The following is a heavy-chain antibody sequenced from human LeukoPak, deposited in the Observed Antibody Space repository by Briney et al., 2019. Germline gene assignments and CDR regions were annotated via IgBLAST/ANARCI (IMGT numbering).Heavy chain of an antibody. J-gene: IGHJ4*02. CDR1: GFTFSSYA. Sequence: GESLRLSCASSGFTFSSYAMSWVRTAPGKGLEWVSAIIGSGGSTYYTDSMKGRFTISRDNSKNTLYLQMNSLSAEDTAVYYCAKARIPVTTRYYFDYWGQGTLVTVSS. CDR2: IIGSGGST. V-gene: IGHV3-23*01. D-gene: IGHD4-17*01. CDR3: AKARIPVTTRYYFDY.